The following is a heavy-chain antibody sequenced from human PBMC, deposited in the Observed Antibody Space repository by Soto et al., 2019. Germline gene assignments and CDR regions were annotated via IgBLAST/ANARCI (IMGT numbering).Heavy chain of an antibody. Sequence: QVQLVQSGPEVKKPGSSVEVSCKDSGGLFSSFAISWVRQAPGQGLEWLGGIIPVFGTTNYAEKFQDRVTITADESTNTAYMELTSLRSGDTAVYYCARGGGPYVWFNEFWGQGTLVTVSS. D-gene: IGHD3-16*01. CDR1: GGLFSSFA. J-gene: IGHJ4*02. CDR3: ARGGGPYVWFNEF. CDR2: IIPVFGTT. V-gene: IGHV1-69*01.